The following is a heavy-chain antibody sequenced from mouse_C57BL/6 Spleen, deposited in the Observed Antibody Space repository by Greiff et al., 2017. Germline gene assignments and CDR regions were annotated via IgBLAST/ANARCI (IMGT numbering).Heavy chain of an antibody. CDR1: GFSLTSYG. D-gene: IGHD2-4*01. CDR3: ASQIYYDYDFAY. J-gene: IGHJ3*01. Sequence: VMLVESGPGLVQPSQSLSITCTVSGFSLTSYGVHWVRQSPGKGLEWLGVLWRGGSTDYNAAFISRLSISKENSKSQVFFQMNSMPADDTAIYYCASQIYYDYDFAYWGQGTLVTVSA. CDR2: LWRGGST. V-gene: IGHV2-2*01.